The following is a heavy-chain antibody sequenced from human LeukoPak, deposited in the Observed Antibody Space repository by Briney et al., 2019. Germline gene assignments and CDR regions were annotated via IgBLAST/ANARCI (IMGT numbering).Heavy chain of an antibody. CDR1: GYTFTSYY. J-gene: IGHJ4*02. Sequence: ASVTVSCTASGYTFTSYYMHWVRQAPGQGLEWMGIINPSGGSTSYAQKFQGRVTMTRDTSTSTVYMELSSLRSEDTAVYYCARSGSKDRAAAGYFDYWGQGTLVTVSS. CDR2: INPSGGST. CDR3: ARSGSKDRAAAGYFDY. V-gene: IGHV1-46*01. D-gene: IGHD6-13*01.